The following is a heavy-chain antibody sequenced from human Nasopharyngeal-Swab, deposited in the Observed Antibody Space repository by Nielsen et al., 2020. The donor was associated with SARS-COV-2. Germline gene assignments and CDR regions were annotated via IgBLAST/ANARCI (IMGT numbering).Heavy chain of an antibody. Sequence: LRLSCTVAGGSISSSSYYWGWIRQPPGKGLEWIGSIYYSGSTYYNPSLKSRVTISVDTSKNQFSLKLSSVTAADTAVYYCARDSVVWLLRDDGMDVWGQGTTVTVSS. J-gene: IGHJ6*02. D-gene: IGHD3-22*01. CDR2: IYYSGST. CDR3: ARDSVVWLLRDDGMDV. CDR1: GGSISSSSYY. V-gene: IGHV4-39*07.